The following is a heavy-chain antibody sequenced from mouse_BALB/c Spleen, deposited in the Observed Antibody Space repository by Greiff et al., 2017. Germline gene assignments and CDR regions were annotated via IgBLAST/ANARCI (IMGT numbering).Heavy chain of an antibody. J-gene: IGHJ3*01. CDR1: GFNIKDYY. Sequence: EVQLQQSGAELVRPGALVKLSCKASGFNIKDYYMHWVKQRPEQGLEWIGWIDPENGNTIYDPKFQGKASITADTSSNTAYLQLSSLTSEDTAVYYCARGGTGFVYWGQGTLVTVSA. V-gene: IGHV14-1*02. CDR2: IDPENGNT. D-gene: IGHD3-3*01. CDR3: ARGGTGFVY.